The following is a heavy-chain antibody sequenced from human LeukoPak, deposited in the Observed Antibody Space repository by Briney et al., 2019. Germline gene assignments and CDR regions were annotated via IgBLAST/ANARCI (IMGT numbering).Heavy chain of an antibody. D-gene: IGHD5/OR15-5a*01. J-gene: IGHJ6*03. CDR3: ATHCAESCPNCYYMDV. V-gene: IGHV4-39*01. CDR1: GDSISSRSYY. Sequence: PSETLSLTCSVSGDSISSRSYYWGWIRQPPGKGLEWIGNIYYSGNTYYNPSLKSRVTISVDTSKNQFSLKLTSVTAADTAVYYCATHCAESCPNCYYMDVWGKGTTVTVSS. CDR2: IYYSGNT.